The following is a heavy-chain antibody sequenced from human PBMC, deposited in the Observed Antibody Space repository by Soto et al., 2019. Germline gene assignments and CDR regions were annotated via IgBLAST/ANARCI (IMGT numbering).Heavy chain of an antibody. D-gene: IGHD6-13*01. Sequence: EMHLVESGGGLVQPGGSLRLSCAASGFSFSNYEMNWVRQAPGKGLEWVAYISSGGDTIHYADSVRGRFTVSRDNASNSLSLQMNTRRVEDTALYYCARDRAAGGYWGQGTLVTVSS. V-gene: IGHV3-48*03. J-gene: IGHJ4*02. CDR1: GFSFSNYE. CDR2: ISSGGDTI. CDR3: ARDRAAGGY.